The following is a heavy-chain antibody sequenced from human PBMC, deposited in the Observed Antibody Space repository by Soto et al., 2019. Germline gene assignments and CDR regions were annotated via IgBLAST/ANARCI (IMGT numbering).Heavy chain of an antibody. CDR3: ARGVTVFGLVSRFWFDP. Sequence: PSETLSLTCTVSGGSIISGGYSWSWVRQSPGKGMKRIGHIYNSGINYYNPYLKSRVVIYIDTSRKQFSLRLNSLTAADMAVFFCARGVTVFGLVSRFWFDPWGQGTVVTVSS. D-gene: IGHD3-3*01. J-gene: IGHJ5*02. V-gene: IGHV4-30-4*02. CDR2: IYNSGIN. CDR1: GGSIISGGYS.